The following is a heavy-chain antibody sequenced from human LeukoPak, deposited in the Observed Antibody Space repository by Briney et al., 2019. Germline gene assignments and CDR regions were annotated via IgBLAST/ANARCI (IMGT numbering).Heavy chain of an antibody. Sequence: GGSLRLSCVGSGFTFSRYWLNWVRQAPGKGLEWVANMNQDGSEIYYLDSVKGRFTISRDNAKNSVYLQMNSLRAEDTAVYYCARYCGGDCYGMDVWGQGTTVTVSS. CDR3: ARYCGGDCYGMDV. J-gene: IGHJ6*02. D-gene: IGHD2-21*02. CDR2: MNQDGSEI. CDR1: GFTFSRYW. V-gene: IGHV3-7*01.